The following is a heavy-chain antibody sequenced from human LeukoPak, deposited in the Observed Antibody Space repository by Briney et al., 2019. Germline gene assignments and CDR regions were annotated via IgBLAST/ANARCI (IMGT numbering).Heavy chain of an antibody. J-gene: IGHJ6*04. CDR2: IYYGGSP. V-gene: IGHV4-59*01. D-gene: IGHD3-9*01. CDR3: ARGTILTGTSL. Sequence: SETLSLTCTVSGGYISSYYWSWIRQPPGKGLEWIGYIYYGGSPKYNPSLKSRVTISLDTSKSQFSLNLTSVTAADTAMYYCARGTILTGTSLWGKGTTVTISS. CDR1: GGYISSYY.